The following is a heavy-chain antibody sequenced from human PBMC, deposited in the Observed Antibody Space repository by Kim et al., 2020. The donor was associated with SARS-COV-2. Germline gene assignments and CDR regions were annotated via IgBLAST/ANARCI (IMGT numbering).Heavy chain of an antibody. Sequence: IYAQEFQGRVTISRDTSADTAYMELNSLRFEDTAVYYCARLVWNLYYFDFWGQGTLVTVSS. D-gene: IGHD1-1*01. V-gene: IGHV1-3*01. J-gene: IGHJ4*02. CDR3: ARLVWNLYYFDF.